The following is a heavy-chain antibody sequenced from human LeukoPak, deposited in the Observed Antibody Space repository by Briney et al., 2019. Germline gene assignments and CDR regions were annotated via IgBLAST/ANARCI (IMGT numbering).Heavy chain of an antibody. V-gene: IGHV3-23*01. CDR3: AKDRGWFGGSLANFDD. D-gene: IGHD3-10*01. J-gene: IGHJ4*02. Sequence: GGSLRLSCAVSGFTFSEFGMSWVRQAPAKGLEWVSTISSSGDDTNYADSVKGRFTMSRDNSKNTVFLQMNSLRAEDTAIYYCAKDRGWFGGSLANFDDWGQGTLVTVSS. CDR1: GFTFSEFG. CDR2: ISSSGDDT.